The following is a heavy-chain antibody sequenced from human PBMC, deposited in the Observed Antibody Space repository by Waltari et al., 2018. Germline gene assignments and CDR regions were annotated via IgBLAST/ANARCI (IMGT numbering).Heavy chain of an antibody. CDR3: TRSTSISNAFNI. Sequence: EVQLVESGGGLVQPGGSLRLSCAASGFTFSSYGMHWVRQAPGRGLVWDSRVKSEGTSTSYADSVKGRFTISRDNAKNTLYLQMNSLRAEDTAVYYCTRSTSISNAFNIWGQGTMVTVSS. CDR1: GFTFSSYG. V-gene: IGHV3-74*01. D-gene: IGHD6-6*01. J-gene: IGHJ3*02. CDR2: VKSEGTST.